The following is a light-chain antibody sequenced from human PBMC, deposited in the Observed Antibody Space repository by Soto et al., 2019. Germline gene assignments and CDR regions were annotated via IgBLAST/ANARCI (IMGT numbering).Light chain of an antibody. CDR1: QSVGTK. Sequence: EILMTQSPATLSVSPGEGATLSCRASQSVGTKLAWYQQKPGQAPRLLIFGVSTRATGVPARFSGSGSATDFSLTNSSLESEDFAVYYCQQYSDWPPEYTFGQGTKVEIK. V-gene: IGKV3-15*01. CDR2: GVS. CDR3: QQYSDWPPEYT. J-gene: IGKJ2*01.